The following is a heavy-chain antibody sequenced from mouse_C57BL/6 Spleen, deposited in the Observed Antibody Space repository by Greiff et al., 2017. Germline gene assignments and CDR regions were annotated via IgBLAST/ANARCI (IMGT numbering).Heavy chain of an antibody. V-gene: IGHV5-17*01. CDR3: ARRGRAYAMDY. J-gene: IGHJ4*01. Sequence: DVHLVESGGGLVKPGGSLKLSCAASGFTFSDYGMHWVRQAPEKGLAWVAYISSGSSTLYYADTVKGRFTISRDNAKNTLVLEMTRLRAEDTAMEYGARRGRAYAMDYGGQGTSVTGSS. D-gene: IGHD3-1*01. CDR1: GFTFSDYG. CDR2: ISSGSSTL.